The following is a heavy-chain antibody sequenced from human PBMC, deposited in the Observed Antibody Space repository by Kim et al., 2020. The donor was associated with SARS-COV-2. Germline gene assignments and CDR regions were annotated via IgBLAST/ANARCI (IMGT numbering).Heavy chain of an antibody. D-gene: IGHD2-8*01. CDR1: GFTFSAYD. CDR2: ITKRSSTI. J-gene: IGHJ3*02. Sequence: GGSLRLSCATSGFTFSAYDMNWVRQAPGKGLEWLSFITKRSSTIYYADSVEGRFTISRDNAKNSLFLQMNSLRDEDTALYYCVRDCMGGAFDMWGQGTMVTVSA. CDR3: VRDCMGGAFDM. V-gene: IGHV3-48*02.